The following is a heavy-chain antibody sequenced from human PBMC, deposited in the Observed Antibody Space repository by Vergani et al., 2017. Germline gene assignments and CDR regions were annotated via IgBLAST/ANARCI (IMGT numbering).Heavy chain of an antibody. J-gene: IGHJ6*02. CDR2: IYTSGST. CDR1: GGSISSGSYY. CDR3: ARGSFAGYYYYYGMDV. Sequence: QVQLQESGPGLVKPSQTLSLTCTVSGGSISSGSYYWSWVRQPAGKGLEWIGRIYTSGSTNYNPSLKSRVTISVDTSKNQFSLKLSSVTAADTAVYYCARGSFAGYYYYYGMDVWGQGTTVTVSS. D-gene: IGHD2-15*01. V-gene: IGHV4-61*02.